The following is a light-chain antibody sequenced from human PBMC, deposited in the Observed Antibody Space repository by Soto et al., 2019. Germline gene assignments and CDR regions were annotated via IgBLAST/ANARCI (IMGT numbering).Light chain of an antibody. V-gene: IGKV1-5*03. Sequence: DIQMTQSPSTLSASVGDRVTITCRASQSISGWLAWYRQKAGKAPKLLIYRASSLESGVPSRCSGSVSGTEFTFTISSLQPDDFAVYYCRQYNSSPWTFGQGTKVDIK. CDR3: RQYNSSPWT. CDR2: RAS. J-gene: IGKJ1*01. CDR1: QSISGW.